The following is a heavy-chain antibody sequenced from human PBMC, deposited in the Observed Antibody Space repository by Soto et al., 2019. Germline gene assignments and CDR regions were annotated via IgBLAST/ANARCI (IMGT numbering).Heavy chain of an antibody. V-gene: IGHV5-10-1*01. D-gene: IGHD1-20*01. CDR1: GYSFTSYW. Sequence: GESLKISCKVSGYSFTSYWISWVRQMPGKGLEWMGRIDPSDSYTNYSPSFQGHVTISADKSISTAYLQWSSLKASDTAMYYCARYITRGYYYYGMDVWGQGTTVTVSS. CDR3: ARYITRGYYYYGMDV. J-gene: IGHJ6*02. CDR2: IDPSDSYT.